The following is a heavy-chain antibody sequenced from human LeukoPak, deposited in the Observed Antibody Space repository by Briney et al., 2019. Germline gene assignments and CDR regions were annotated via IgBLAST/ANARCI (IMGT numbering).Heavy chain of an antibody. CDR2: IWYDGSNK. J-gene: IGHJ4*02. D-gene: IGHD3-10*01. V-gene: IGHV3-33*06. CDR1: GFTFSSYG. Sequence: GGSLRLSCAASGFTFSSYGMHWVRQAPGKGLEWVAVIWYDGSNKYYADSVKGRFTISRDNSKNTLYLQMNSLRAEDTAVYYCANDPVWFGELGKRDHWGQGTLVTVSS. CDR3: ANDPVWFGELGKRDH.